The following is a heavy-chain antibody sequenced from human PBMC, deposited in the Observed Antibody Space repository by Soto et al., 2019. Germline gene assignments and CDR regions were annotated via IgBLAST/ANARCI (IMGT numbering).Heavy chain of an antibody. Sequence: DVQLLESGGGLVQPGGSLRLSCAASGFAFSGYAMSWVRQAPGKGLEWVSGISGSGHTTYYADSVKGRFTISRDNFKNTLFLQMSSLRAEDTDVYYCAQDVSDDFWSGPYYWGQGTLVTVSS. CDR2: ISGSGHTT. J-gene: IGHJ4*02. V-gene: IGHV3-23*01. D-gene: IGHD3-3*01. CDR1: GFAFSGYA. CDR3: AQDVSDDFWSGPYY.